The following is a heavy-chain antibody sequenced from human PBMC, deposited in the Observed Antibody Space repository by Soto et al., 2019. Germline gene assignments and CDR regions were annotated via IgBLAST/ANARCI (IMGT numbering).Heavy chain of an antibody. Sequence: ASVKVSCKASGGTFSSYAISWVRQAPGQGLEWMGGIIPIFGTANYAQKFQGRVTITADESTSTAYMELSSLRSEDTAVYYCASYCSGGSCYHFDYWGQGTLVTVSS. CDR3: ASYCSGGSCYHFDY. V-gene: IGHV1-69*13. CDR1: GGTFSSYA. D-gene: IGHD2-15*01. CDR2: IIPIFGTA. J-gene: IGHJ4*02.